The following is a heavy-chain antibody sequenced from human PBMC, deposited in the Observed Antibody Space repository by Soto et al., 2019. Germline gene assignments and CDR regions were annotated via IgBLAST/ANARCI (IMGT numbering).Heavy chain of an antibody. D-gene: IGHD4-17*01. V-gene: IGHV3-30*18. CDR2: ISYDGSNK. CDR3: AKDRTVTYAFDI. J-gene: IGHJ3*02. Sequence: QVQLVESGGGVVQPGRSLRLSCAASGFTFSSYGMHWVRQAPGKGLEWVAVISYDGSNKYYADSVKGRFTISRDNSKNTLYLQMNSLRAEYTAVYYCAKDRTVTYAFDIWGQGTMVTVSS. CDR1: GFTFSSYG.